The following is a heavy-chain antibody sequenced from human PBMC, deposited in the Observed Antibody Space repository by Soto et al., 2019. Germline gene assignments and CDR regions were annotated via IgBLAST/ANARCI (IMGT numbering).Heavy chain of an antibody. D-gene: IGHD2-2*01. J-gene: IGHJ6*02. CDR1: GFTFSSYG. Sequence: GVSLRLSCAASGFTFSSYGLHWDRQAPGEGLEWVALISYHGSNQYYGDSVKGRFTISRDNSKNMLYLQMNSLRAEDTAVYFCAKGYCSSTSCPYYFYHYAMDVWGQGTTVTVSS. V-gene: IGHV3-30*18. CDR3: AKGYCSSTSCPYYFYHYAMDV. CDR2: ISYHGSNQ.